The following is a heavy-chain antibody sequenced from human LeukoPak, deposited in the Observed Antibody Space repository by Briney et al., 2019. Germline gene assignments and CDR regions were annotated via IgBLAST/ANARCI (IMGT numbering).Heavy chain of an antibody. D-gene: IGHD5-18*01. CDR1: GFTFSNHW. CDR3: ARGGSDTAMAHDY. V-gene: IGHV3-74*01. J-gene: IGHJ4*02. Sequence: GGSLRLSCAASGFTFSNHWMHWVRQAPGKGLMWVSRINRGGSRTDYADSVKGRFTISRDDTKNTLYLQLNSLRAEDTAVYFCARGGSDTAMAHDYWGQGTLVTVSS. CDR2: INRGGSRT.